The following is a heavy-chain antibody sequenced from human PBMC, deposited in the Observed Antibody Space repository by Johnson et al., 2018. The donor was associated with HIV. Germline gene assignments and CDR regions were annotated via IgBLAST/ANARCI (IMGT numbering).Heavy chain of an antibody. CDR2: INWNGATP. D-gene: IGHD3-22*01. CDR1: GFTFNEYD. Sequence: VQLVESGGRVARPGGSLRLSCEASGFTFNEYDMSWVRQAPGKGLEWVSGINWNGATPGSADSVKGGFTLSSANAKNFLYLQMNSLRVEDTALYFCARDTYYYDTSGYLIRPRAFDVWGKGTMVTVSS. CDR3: ARDTYYYDTSGYLIRPRAFDV. J-gene: IGHJ3*01. V-gene: IGHV3-20*04.